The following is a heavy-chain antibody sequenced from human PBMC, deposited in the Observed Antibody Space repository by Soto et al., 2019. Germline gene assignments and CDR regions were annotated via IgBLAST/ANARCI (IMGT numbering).Heavy chain of an antibody. CDR1: GGSISSGDYY. J-gene: IGHJ4*02. CDR2: IYYSGST. CDR3: ARWTDYGDHQFDY. V-gene: IGHV4-30-4*01. D-gene: IGHD4-17*01. Sequence: SETLSLTCTVSGGSISSGDYYWSWIRQPPGKGLEWIGYIYYSGSTYYNPSLKSRVTISVDTSKNQFSLKLSSVTAADTAVYYCARWTDYGDHQFDYWGQGTPVTVSS.